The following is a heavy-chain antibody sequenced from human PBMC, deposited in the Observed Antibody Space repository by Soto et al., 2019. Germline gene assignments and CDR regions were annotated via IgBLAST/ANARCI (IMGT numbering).Heavy chain of an antibody. V-gene: IGHV1-69*02. CDR2: IIPTLGIA. CDR3: ARGAKAVDGLNAVDI. Sequence: SVKVSCMASVGTFSIYTISWVLQSPAQRLDWMGSIIPTLGIANYAQKFEGRDTITADNSTSTVYMEPSSLRSEDTAVYYCARGAKAVDGLNAVDIWGEGTMV. J-gene: IGHJ3*02. CDR1: VGTFSIYT. D-gene: IGHD6-19*01.